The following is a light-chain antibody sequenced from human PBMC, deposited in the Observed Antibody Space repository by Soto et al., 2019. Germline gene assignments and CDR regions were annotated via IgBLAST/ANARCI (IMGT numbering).Light chain of an antibody. V-gene: IGLV2-11*01. CDR1: SSDVGGYNY. CDR3: CSYAGSYTVV. CDR2: DVS. J-gene: IGLJ1*01. Sequence: QSALTQPRSVSGSPGQSVTISCTGTSSDVGGYNYVSWYQQHPGKAPKLMIYDVSKRPSGVPDRSSGSKSGNTASLTISGLQAEDEADYYCCSYAGSYTVVFGTGTKLTVL.